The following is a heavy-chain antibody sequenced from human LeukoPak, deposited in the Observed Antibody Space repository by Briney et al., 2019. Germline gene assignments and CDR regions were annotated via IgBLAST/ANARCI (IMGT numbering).Heavy chain of an antibody. V-gene: IGHV3-21*01. J-gene: IGHJ4*02. Sequence: GGSLRLSCAASRFTFSSYSMNWVRQAPGKGLEWVSSISSSSSYIYYADSVKGRFTISRDNAKNSLYLQMNSLRAEDTAVYYCARVARGYYYSDYWGQGTLVTVSS. D-gene: IGHD6-13*01. CDR2: ISSSSSYI. CDR3: ARVARGYYYSDY. CDR1: RFTFSSYS.